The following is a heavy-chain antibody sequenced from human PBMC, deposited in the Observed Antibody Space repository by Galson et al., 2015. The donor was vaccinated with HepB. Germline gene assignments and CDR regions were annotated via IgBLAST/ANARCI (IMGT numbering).Heavy chain of an antibody. CDR3: ARRPSITGWYFYYMDV. CDR2: INPSGGT. J-gene: IGHJ6*03. V-gene: IGHV1-46*01. D-gene: IGHD3-10*01. CDR1: GNTFTSNY. Sequence: SVKVSCKASGNTFTSNYMHWVRQAPGQGLEWMGIINPSGGTNYAQKFQGRVTMTRDTSTSTVYMELSSLRAEDTAVYYCARRPSITGWYFYYMDVWGKGTTVTVSS.